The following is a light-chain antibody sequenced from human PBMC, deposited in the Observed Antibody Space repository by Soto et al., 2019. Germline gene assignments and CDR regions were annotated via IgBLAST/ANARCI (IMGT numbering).Light chain of an antibody. CDR1: QSVSMW. V-gene: IGKV1-5*01. J-gene: IGKJ1*01. CDR3: QQYNTYLTWT. CDR2: AAS. Sequence: DTQMTQSPSTLSASVGDRVSVTFRASQSVSMWLAWYQQKPGKTPRLLIYAASNLESGVPSRFSGSGSGTKFTLTINGLQPEDAATYYCQQYNTYLTWTFGQGTKVDIK.